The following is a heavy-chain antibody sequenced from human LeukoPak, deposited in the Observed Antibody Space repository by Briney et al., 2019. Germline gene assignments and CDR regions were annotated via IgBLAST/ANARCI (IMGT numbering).Heavy chain of an antibody. CDR3: ADYSPYYYYMDV. J-gene: IGHJ6*03. CDR2: ISSSSSYI. Sequence: GGSLRLSCAASGFTFSSYSMNWVRQAPGKGLEWVSSISSSSSYIYYADSVKGRFAISRDNAKNSLYLQMNSLRAEDTAVYYCADYSPYYYYMDVWGKGTTVTVSS. CDR1: GFTFSSYS. D-gene: IGHD2-15*01. V-gene: IGHV3-21*01.